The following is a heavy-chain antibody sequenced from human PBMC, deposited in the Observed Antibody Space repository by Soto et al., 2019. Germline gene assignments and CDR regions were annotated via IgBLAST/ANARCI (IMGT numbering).Heavy chain of an antibody. Sequence: VAVISYDGSNKYYADSVKGRFTISRDNSKNTLYLQMNSLRAEDTAVYYCAKVPAAGHYGMDVWGQGTTVTVSS. J-gene: IGHJ6*02. D-gene: IGHD6-13*01. V-gene: IGHV3-30*18. CDR3: AKVPAAGHYGMDV. CDR2: ISYDGSNK.